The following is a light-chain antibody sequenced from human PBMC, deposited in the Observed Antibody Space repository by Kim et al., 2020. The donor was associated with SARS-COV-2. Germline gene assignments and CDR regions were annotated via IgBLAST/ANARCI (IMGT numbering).Light chain of an antibody. CDR2: YDN. Sequence: SYELTQPPSVSVAPGKTARPSCGGHNIEVKSVPWYQQKPGQAPVLVIYYDNDRPSGIPERFSGSNSGNTATLTISRVEAGDEADYYCQVWDTSSNHPGVFGGGTQLTVL. V-gene: IGLV3-21*04. J-gene: IGLJ2*01. CDR1: NIEVKS. CDR3: QVWDTSSNHPGV.